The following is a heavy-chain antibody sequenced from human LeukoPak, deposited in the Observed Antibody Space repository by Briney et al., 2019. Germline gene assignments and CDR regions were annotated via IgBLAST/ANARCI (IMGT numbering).Heavy chain of an antibody. Sequence: GGSLRLSCAASGFTFSSYAMSWVRQAPGKGLEWVSAISGSGGSTYYADSVKGRFTISRDNSKNTLYLHMNSLRAEDTAVYYCARDQGKGDYDILTGYYKGSNWFDPWGQGTLVTVSS. D-gene: IGHD3-9*01. J-gene: IGHJ5*02. CDR3: ARDQGKGDYDILTGYYKGSNWFDP. CDR2: ISGSGGST. CDR1: GFTFSSYA. V-gene: IGHV3-23*01.